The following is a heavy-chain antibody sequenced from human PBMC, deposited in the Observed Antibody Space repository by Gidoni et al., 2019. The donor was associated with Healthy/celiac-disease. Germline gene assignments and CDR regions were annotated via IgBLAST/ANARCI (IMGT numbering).Heavy chain of an antibody. CDR2: ISGSGGST. CDR1: GFTFSSYA. J-gene: IGHJ4*02. CDR3: ATWGIAVAGTFDY. V-gene: IGHV3-23*01. Sequence: EVQLLESGGGLVQPGGSLSLSCAASGFTFSSYAMSWVRQAPGKGLEWVSAISGSGGSTYYADSVKGRFTISRDNSKNTLYLQMNSLRAEDTAVYYCATWGIAVAGTFDYWGQGTLVTVSS. D-gene: IGHD6-19*01.